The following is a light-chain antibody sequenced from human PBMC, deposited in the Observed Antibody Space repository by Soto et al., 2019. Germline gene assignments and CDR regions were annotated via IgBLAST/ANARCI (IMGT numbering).Light chain of an antibody. J-gene: IGKJ1*01. V-gene: IGKV1-27*01. CDR3: HQYNTSPAT. Sequence: IQMTQSPASLSTSVGDRVPITCRASQGISNYLAWYQQKPGKVPKLLIYAASTWESGVPSRFSGSGSGTDFTLTISSLEPEDFAVYYCHQYNTSPATFGQGTKVDIK. CDR1: QGISNY. CDR2: AAS.